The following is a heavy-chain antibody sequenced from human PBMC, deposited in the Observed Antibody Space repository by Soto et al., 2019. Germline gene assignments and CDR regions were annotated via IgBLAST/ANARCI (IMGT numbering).Heavy chain of an antibody. J-gene: IGHJ4*02. CDR1: GYSFISSW. Sequence: GESLKISCQASGYSFISSWIGWVRQRPGKGLEWMGIIYPGDSDTRYSPSFQGQVTISADKSTSTAYLQWSSLKASDTATYYCARMMAASGTEFDYWGQGALVTVSS. V-gene: IGHV5-51*01. CDR3: ARMMAASGTEFDY. CDR2: IYPGDSDT. D-gene: IGHD6-13*01.